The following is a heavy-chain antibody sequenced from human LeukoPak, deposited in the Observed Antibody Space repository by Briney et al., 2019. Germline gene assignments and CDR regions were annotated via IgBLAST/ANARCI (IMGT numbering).Heavy chain of an antibody. D-gene: IGHD3-16*02. CDR3: ALDVWGSYRYQGV. J-gene: IGHJ3*01. Sequence: PGGSLRLSCAASGFTFSSYAMHWVRQAPGKGLEWVAVISYDGSNKYYADSVRGRFTISRDNSKNTLYLQMNSLRAEDTAVYYCALDVWGSYRYQGVWGQGTMVTVSS. CDR1: GFTFSSYA. CDR2: ISYDGSNK. V-gene: IGHV3-30*04.